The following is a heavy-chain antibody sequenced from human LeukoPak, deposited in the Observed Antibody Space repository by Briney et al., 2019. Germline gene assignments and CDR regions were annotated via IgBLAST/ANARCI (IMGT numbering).Heavy chain of an antibody. V-gene: IGHV3-30*04. J-gene: IGHJ1*01. CDR3: ARENLRITMVRGVIGYFQH. CDR1: GFTFSSYA. CDR2: ISYDGSNK. D-gene: IGHD3-10*01. Sequence: GGSLRLSCAACGFTFSSYAMQWLPEAPGKGREGVAVISYDGSNKYYADSVKGRFTISRDNSKNTLYLQMNSLRAEDTAVYYCARENLRITMVRGVIGYFQHWGQGTLVTVSS.